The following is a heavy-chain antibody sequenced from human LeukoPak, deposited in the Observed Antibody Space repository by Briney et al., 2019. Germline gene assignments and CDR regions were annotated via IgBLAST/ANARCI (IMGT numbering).Heavy chain of an antibody. V-gene: IGHV3-21*01. D-gene: IGHD6-13*01. CDR3: ARGPRNSSSYQYFQH. CDR2: ISSSSSYI. CDR1: GFTLSTYS. Sequence: AGGSLRLSCAASGFTLSTYSMNWVRQAPGKGLEWVSSISSSSSYIYYADSVKGRFTISRDNAKNSLFLQMNSLRADDTAVYFCARGPRNSSSYQYFQHWGQGTLVTVSS. J-gene: IGHJ1*01.